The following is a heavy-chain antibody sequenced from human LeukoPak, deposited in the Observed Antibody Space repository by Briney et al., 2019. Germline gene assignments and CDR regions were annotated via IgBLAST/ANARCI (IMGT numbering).Heavy chain of an antibody. CDR1: RFTFSGSA. J-gene: IGHJ4*02. D-gene: IGHD4-17*01. CDR2: IKSKANNYAT. V-gene: IGHV3-73*01. CDR3: TRRGDGDYGDY. Sequence: SGGSLRLSCAASRFTFSGSAMHWVRQASGKGLEWVGRIKSKANNYATAYAASVKGRFTISRDDSENTAFLQMNSLKTEDTAVYYCTRRGDGDYGDYWGQGTLVTVSS.